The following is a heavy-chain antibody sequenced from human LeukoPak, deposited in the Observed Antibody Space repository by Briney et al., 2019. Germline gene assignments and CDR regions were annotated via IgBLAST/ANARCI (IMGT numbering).Heavy chain of an antibody. CDR2: IYYSGST. CDR1: GGSISSYY. D-gene: IGHD2-2*02. Sequence: PSETLSLTCTVSGGSISSYYWSWIRQPPGKGLEWIGYIYYSGSTNYNPSLKSRVTISVDTSKNQFSLKLSSVTAADTAVYYCARRAGPDVVVPAAIRGFDYWGRGTLVTVSS. J-gene: IGHJ4*02. CDR3: ARRAGPDVVVPAAIRGFDY. V-gene: IGHV4-59*12.